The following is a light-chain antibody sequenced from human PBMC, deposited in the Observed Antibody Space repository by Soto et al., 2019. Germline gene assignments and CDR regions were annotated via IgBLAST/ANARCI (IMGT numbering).Light chain of an antibody. CDR1: SSDVGGYNY. CDR2: DVS. CDR3: CSYAGSYTFV. Sequence: QSALTQPRSVSGSPGQSVTISCTGTSSDVGGYNYVSWYQQHPGKAPKLMIYDVSKGPSGVPDRFSGSKSGNTASLTISGLQAEDEADYYCCSYAGSYTFVFGTGTKV. V-gene: IGLV2-11*01. J-gene: IGLJ1*01.